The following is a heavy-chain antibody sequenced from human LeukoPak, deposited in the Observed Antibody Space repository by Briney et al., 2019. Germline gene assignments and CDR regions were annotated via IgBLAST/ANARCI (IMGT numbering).Heavy chain of an antibody. CDR3: AREGYCTNGVCPSYFQH. V-gene: IGHV1-69*16. J-gene: IGHJ1*01. CDR2: IIPILGIA. D-gene: IGHD2-8*01. Sequence: SMKVSCKASGYTFTSYSISWVRQAPGQGLEWMGRIIPILGIANYAQKFQGRVTITTDESTSTAYMELSSLRSEDTAVYYCAREGYCTNGVCPSYFQHWGQGTLVTVSS. CDR1: GYTFTSYS.